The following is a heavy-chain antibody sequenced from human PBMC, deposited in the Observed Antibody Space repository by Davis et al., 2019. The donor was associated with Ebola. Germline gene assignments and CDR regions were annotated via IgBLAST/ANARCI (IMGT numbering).Heavy chain of an antibody. CDR3: ARSAYWGFDY. CDR1: GITFSNHW. V-gene: IGHV3-7*03. Sequence: GESLKISCVVSGITFSNHWMGWVRQAPGKWLEWVANMNQDGNKKYYVDSVKVRFSVSRDNAKNSLYLQMDSLRAEDTAVYFCARSAYWGFDYWGQGTLVTVSS. CDR2: MNQDGNKK. J-gene: IGHJ4*02. D-gene: IGHD3-16*01.